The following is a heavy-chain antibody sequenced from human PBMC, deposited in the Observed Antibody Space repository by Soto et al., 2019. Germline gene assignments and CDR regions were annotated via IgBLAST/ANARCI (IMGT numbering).Heavy chain of an antibody. D-gene: IGHD3-10*01. V-gene: IGHV4-39*07. CDR3: ARSITMVRGVIITAYYFDY. J-gene: IGHJ4*02. CDR1: GGSISSSSYY. CDR2: IYYSGST. Sequence: SETLSLTCTVSGGSISSSSYYWGWIRQPPGKGLEWIGSIYYSGSTYYNPSLKSRVTISVDTSKNQFSLKLSSVTAADTAVYYCARSITMVRGVIITAYYFDYWGQGTLVTVSS.